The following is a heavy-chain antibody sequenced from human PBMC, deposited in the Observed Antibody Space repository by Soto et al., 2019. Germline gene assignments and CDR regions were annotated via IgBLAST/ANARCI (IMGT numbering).Heavy chain of an antibody. V-gene: IGHV5-10-1*01. CDR3: ARLPITMVRGVIGAWSMDV. J-gene: IGHJ6*02. Sequence: GESLKISCKGSGYSFTSYWISWVRQMPGKGLEWMGRIDPSDSYTNYSPSFQGHVTISADKSISTAYLQWSSLKASDTAMYYCARLPITMVRGVIGAWSMDVWGQGTKVTVSS. CDR2: IDPSDSYT. CDR1: GYSFTSYW. D-gene: IGHD3-10*01.